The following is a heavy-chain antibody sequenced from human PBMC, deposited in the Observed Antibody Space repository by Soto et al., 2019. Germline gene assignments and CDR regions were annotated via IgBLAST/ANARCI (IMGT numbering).Heavy chain of an antibody. D-gene: IGHD6-13*01. CDR3: ARGLGIGSTWFAP. V-gene: IGHV1-8*01. CDR2: MNPNSGNT. J-gene: IGHJ5*02. CDR1: GYTFTSCD. Sequence: ASVKVSCTASGYTFTSCDSNWVRQANGQGLEWMGWMNPNSGNTGYAQKFQGRVTMTRNTSISTAYMELSSLRSEDTAVYYCARGLGIGSTWFAPWGKGTLVTVSS.